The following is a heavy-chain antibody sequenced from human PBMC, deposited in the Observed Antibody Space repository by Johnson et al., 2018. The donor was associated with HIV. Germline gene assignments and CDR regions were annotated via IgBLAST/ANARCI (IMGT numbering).Heavy chain of an antibody. CDR3: ARGWRGITMIDAFDI. CDR1: ELILSDYY. V-gene: IGHV3-11*04. J-gene: IGHJ3*02. Sequence: QVQLVESGGGLVKPGGSLRLSCAASELILSDYYMSWVRQAPEKGLEWISYISGSGSTIYYADSVKGRFTIYRDTAKNSLYLQMNSLRAEDTAVYYCARGWRGITMIDAFDIWGQGTMVTVSS. CDR2: ISGSGSTI. D-gene: IGHD3-22*01.